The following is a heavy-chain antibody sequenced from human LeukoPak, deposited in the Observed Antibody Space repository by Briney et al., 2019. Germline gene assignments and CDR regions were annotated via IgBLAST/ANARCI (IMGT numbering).Heavy chain of an antibody. CDR2: IYYSGST. Sequence: SETLSLTCTVSGGSISSNDYYWGWIRQPPGRGLERIGNIYYSGSTFYNPSLKSRVTISVDTSKNQFSLKLSSVTAADTAVYYCARFMVRGLIVDYWGQGTLVTVSS. D-gene: IGHD3-10*01. V-gene: IGHV4-39*01. CDR1: GGSISSNDYY. J-gene: IGHJ4*02. CDR3: ARFMVRGLIVDY.